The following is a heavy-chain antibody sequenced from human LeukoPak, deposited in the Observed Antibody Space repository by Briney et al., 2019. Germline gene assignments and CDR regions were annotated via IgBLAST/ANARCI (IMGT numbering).Heavy chain of an antibody. V-gene: IGHV3-23*01. J-gene: IGHJ4*02. CDR2: ISGSGGST. CDR1: GFTFSSYG. D-gene: IGHD1-26*01. Sequence: GGSLRLSCAASGFTFSSYGMSWVRQAPGKGLEWVSAISGSGGSTYYADSVKGRFTISRDNSKTTLYLQMNSLRAEDTALYYCARTRGSSLDYWGQGTLVTVSS. CDR3: ARTRGSSLDY.